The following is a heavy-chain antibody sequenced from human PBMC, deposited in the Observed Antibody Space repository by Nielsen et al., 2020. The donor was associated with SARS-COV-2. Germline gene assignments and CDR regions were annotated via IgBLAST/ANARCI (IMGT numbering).Heavy chain of an antibody. CDR2: ISGDGGST. D-gene: IGHD2-8*01. V-gene: IGHV3-43*02. Sequence: GESLKISCAASGFTFDDYAMHWVRQAPGKGLEWVSLISGDGGSTYYADSAKGRFTISRDNSKNSLYLQMNSLRTEDTALYYCAKVRCSQNYYYYYGMDVWGQGTTVTVSS. J-gene: IGHJ6*02. CDR1: GFTFDDYA. CDR3: AKVRCSQNYYYYYGMDV.